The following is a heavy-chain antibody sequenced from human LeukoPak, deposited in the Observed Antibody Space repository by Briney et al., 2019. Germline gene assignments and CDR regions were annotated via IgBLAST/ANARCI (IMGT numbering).Heavy chain of an antibody. V-gene: IGHV3-23*01. J-gene: IGHJ6*02. CDR2: ISGSGGST. CDR3: ARDKAGRITIFGVVIRPYYYYGMDV. Sequence: PGGSLRLSCAASGFTFSSYAMSWVRQAPGKGLEWVSAISGSGGSTYYADSVKGRFTISKDNAKNSLYLQMNSLRAEDTAVYYCARDKAGRITIFGVVIRPYYYYGMDVWGQGTTVTVSS. CDR1: GFTFSSYA. D-gene: IGHD3-3*01.